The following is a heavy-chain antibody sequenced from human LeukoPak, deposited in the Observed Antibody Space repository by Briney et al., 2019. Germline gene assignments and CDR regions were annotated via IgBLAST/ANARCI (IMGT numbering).Heavy chain of an antibody. J-gene: IGHJ6*04. CDR2: ISFSGGRG. CDR3: AKDRDIAAGTEKATYGLDV. V-gene: IGHV3-23*01. Sequence: GGSLRLSCAASAFTFSNYAMSWVRQAPGKGLEWVSGISFSGGRGYYADSVKGRFTISRDNSKNTLYLHMNSLRVEDTAVYYCAKDRDIAAGTEKATYGLDVWGKGTTVTVSS. D-gene: IGHD6-13*01. CDR1: AFTFSNYA.